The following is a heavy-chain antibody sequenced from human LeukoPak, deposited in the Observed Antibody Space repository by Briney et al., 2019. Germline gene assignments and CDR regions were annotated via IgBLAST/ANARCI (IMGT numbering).Heavy chain of an antibody. Sequence: GGSLRLSCSASGFTFSSYIMNWVRQAPGKGLVWVSSISSGSTYINYADSVKGRFTISRDNAKNSLYLQMNILRAEDTAVYCCATTGDSGSYLFFDYWGQGTLVTVSS. CDR2: ISSGSTYI. CDR3: ATTGDSGSYLFFDY. V-gene: IGHV3-21*01. D-gene: IGHD1-26*01. CDR1: GFTFSSYI. J-gene: IGHJ4*02.